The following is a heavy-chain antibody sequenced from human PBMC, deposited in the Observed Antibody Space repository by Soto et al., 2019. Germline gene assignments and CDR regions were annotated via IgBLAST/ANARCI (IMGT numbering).Heavy chain of an antibody. CDR2: IIPIFGTA. CDR3: ARGSSVWWTRYYGIDV. V-gene: IGHV1-69*13. Sequence: SVKVSCKASGGTFSSYAISWVRQAPGQGLEWMGGIIPIFGTANYAQKFQGRVTITADESTSTAYMELSSLRSEDTAVYYCARGSSVWWTRYYGIDVWGQGTTFTVSS. D-gene: IGHD2-15*01. J-gene: IGHJ6*02. CDR1: GGTFSSYA.